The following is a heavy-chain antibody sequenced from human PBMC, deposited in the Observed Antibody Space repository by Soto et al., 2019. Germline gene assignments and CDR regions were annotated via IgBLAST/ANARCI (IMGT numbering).Heavy chain of an antibody. J-gene: IGHJ4*02. CDR1: GFNFSSYA. CDR2: ISGSGGST. Sequence: GGSLRLSCAASGFNFSSYAMSWVRKATVKGLEWVSAISGSGGSTYYADTVKGRFTISRDNSKNTLYLQMNSLRAEDTAVYYFAKTSHQHHLTTIFDYWGQGTLVTVSS. CDR3: AKTSHQHHLTTIFDY. D-gene: IGHD1-1*01. V-gene: IGHV3-23*01.